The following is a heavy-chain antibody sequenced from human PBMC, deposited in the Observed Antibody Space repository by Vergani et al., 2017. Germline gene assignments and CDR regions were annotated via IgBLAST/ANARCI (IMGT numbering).Heavy chain of an antibody. J-gene: IGHJ3*01. CDR1: GGSISSYY. V-gene: IGHV4-4*07. CDR2: IYTSGST. Sequence: QVQLQESGPGLVKPSETLSLTCTVSGGSISSYYWSWIRQPAGKGLEWIGRIYTSGSTNYNPSLKSRVTMSVDTSKNQFSLKLSSVTAADTAVYYCARDSDYYDSNRDAFDLWGQGTMVTVSS. D-gene: IGHD3-22*01. CDR3: ARDSDYYDSNRDAFDL.